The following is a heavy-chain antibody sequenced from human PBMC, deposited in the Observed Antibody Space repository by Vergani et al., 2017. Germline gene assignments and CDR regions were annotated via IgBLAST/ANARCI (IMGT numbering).Heavy chain of an antibody. CDR1: GYTFTDHY. J-gene: IGHJ6*02. D-gene: IGHD4-17*01. CDR2: VDPEDGET. CDR3: ATPQTVTTGGMEV. V-gene: IGHV1-69-2*01. Sequence: EIQLVQSGAEVKKPGATMKISCKVSGYTFTDHYMHWVKQAPGKGLEWMGLVDPEDGETIYADKFKGRVTIAADTSTDTAHLELSSLRSEDTAVYYCATPQTVTTGGMEVWVQGTTVIVSS.